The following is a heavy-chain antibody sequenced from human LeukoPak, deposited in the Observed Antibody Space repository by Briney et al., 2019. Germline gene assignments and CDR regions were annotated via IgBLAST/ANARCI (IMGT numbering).Heavy chain of an antibody. Sequence: SETLSLTCTFSGGSISNHYWSWIRQPSGKGLEWIGYIHYGGNTDYNPSLKGRLTISVDTSKNQFSLKLSSVTAADTAVYYCVRRGDGYPYYFDYWGQGTLVTVSS. CDR1: GGSISNHY. D-gene: IGHD5-24*01. J-gene: IGHJ4*02. CDR2: IHYGGNT. V-gene: IGHV4-59*11. CDR3: VRRGDGYPYYFDY.